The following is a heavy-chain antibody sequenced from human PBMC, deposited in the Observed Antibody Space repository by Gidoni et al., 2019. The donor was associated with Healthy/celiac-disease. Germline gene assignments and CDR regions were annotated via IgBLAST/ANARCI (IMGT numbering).Heavy chain of an antibody. Sequence: QVQLVQSGAEVKKPGSSVKVSCQASGGTFSSYAISWVRQAPGQGLEWMGRIIPILGIANYAQKFQGRVTITADKSTSTAYMELSSLRSEDTAVYYCARDRDYYGSGSLQGYMDVWGKGTTVTVSS. D-gene: IGHD3-10*01. CDR1: GGTFSSYA. CDR3: ARDRDYYGSGSLQGYMDV. CDR2: IIPILGIA. V-gene: IGHV1-69*04. J-gene: IGHJ6*03.